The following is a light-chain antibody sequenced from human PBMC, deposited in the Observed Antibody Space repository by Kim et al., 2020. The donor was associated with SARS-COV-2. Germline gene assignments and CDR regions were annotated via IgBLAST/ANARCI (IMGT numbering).Light chain of an antibody. CDR1: SSDVGGYNY. V-gene: IGLV2-11*01. CDR2: DVS. J-gene: IGLJ2*01. CDR3: CSYAGNYTVV. Sequence: QSALTQPRSVSGSPGQSVTISCTGTSSDVGGYNYVSWYQQHPGKAPKLMIYDVSKRPSGVPDRFSGSKSGNTASLTISGLQAEDEADYYCCSYAGNYTVVFGGGTQLTVL.